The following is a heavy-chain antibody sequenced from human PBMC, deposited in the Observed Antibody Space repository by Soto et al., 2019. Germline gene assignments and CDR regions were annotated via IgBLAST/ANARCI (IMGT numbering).Heavy chain of an antibody. D-gene: IGHD4-4*01. J-gene: IGHJ5*02. CDR1: GGSVGGGVYY. CDR2: INYSGSS. V-gene: IGHV4-31*11. Sequence: QVQLQESGPGLVKPSQTLSLTCAVSGGSVGGGVYYWSWIRQHPGKGLEWIGYINYSGSSYYNPSLKSRVTMSVDTSKNQFSLILSSVTAADTAAYYCARALSDYTPDTWGQGTLVTVSS. CDR3: ARALSDYTPDT.